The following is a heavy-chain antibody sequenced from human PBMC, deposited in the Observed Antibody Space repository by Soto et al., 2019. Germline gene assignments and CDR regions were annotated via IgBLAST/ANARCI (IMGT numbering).Heavy chain of an antibody. V-gene: IGHV1-18*01. CDR1: GYTFTIYG. J-gene: IGHJ3*02. CDR3: ARNDYGDYDDALDI. CDR2: ISAYNGNT. D-gene: IGHD4-17*01. Sequence: ASVKVSCTASGYTFTIYGISWVRQAPGQGLEWMGWISAYNGNTNYAQKLQGRVTMTTDTSTSTAYMELRSLRSDDTAVYYCARNDYGDYDDALDIWGQGTMVTVSS.